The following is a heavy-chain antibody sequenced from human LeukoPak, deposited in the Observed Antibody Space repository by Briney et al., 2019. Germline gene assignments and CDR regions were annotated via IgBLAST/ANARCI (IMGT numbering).Heavy chain of an antibody. CDR3: ARHGPRDYVWGSYRSDAFDI. D-gene: IGHD3-16*02. J-gene: IGHJ3*02. V-gene: IGHV4-59*08. CDR2: IYYSGST. CDR1: GGSISSYY. Sequence: SETLSLTCTVSGGSISSYYWSWIRQPPGKGLEWIGYIYYSGSTNYNPSLKSRVTISVDTSKNQFSLKLSSVTAADTAVYYCARHGPRDYVWGSYRSDAFDIWGQGTMVTVSS.